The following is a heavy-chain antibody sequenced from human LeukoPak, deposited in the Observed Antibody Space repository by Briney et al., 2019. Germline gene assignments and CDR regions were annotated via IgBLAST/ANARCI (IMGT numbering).Heavy chain of an antibody. CDR1: GFTFSNSA. D-gene: IGHD3-9*01. J-gene: IGHJ4*02. V-gene: IGHV3-30*04. Sequence: GRSLTLSCAASGFTFSNSAMHWVRQAPGKGLEGVAIISYDGSHKFYADSVKGRFTISRDTAKNTLYLQMNSLRAQDTAVYYCAREYYDILTGYLGDFDYWGQGTLVTVSS. CDR3: AREYYDILTGYLGDFDY. CDR2: ISYDGSHK.